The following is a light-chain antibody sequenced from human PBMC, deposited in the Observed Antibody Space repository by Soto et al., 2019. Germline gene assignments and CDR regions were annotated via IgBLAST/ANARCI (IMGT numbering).Light chain of an antibody. J-gene: IGKJ1*01. CDR1: QSVSSN. V-gene: IGKV3-20*01. Sequence: EIVMTQSPATLSVSPVERGTLSGRASQSVSSNLAWYQQKPGQGPRLLIYGASSRATGIPDRFSGSGSGTDFTLIISRLEPEDFAMYYCQQYGSSPRTFGQGTKVDIK. CDR2: GAS. CDR3: QQYGSSPRT.